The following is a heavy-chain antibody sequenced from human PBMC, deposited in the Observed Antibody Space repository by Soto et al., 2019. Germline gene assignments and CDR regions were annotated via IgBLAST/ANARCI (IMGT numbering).Heavy chain of an antibody. Sequence: GGSLRLSCTVSGFAFRHNYLTWIRQAPGKGLEWLSYISTSGSTIYYADFVKGRFTISRDNVKNSLYLQMNSLRAEDTAVYYCACSSSHDYWGQGTLVTVSS. CDR2: ISTSGSTI. CDR1: GFAFRHNY. D-gene: IGHD6-13*01. CDR3: ACSSSHDY. V-gene: IGHV3-11*04. J-gene: IGHJ4*02.